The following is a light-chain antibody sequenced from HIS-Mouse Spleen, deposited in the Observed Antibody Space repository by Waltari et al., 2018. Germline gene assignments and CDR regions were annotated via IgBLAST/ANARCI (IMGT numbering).Light chain of an antibody. CDR1: QSDLYSANNKNY. CDR3: QQYYSTPWT. Sequence: DIVMTQSPDSLAVSLGQRSTINCKSSQSDLYSANNKNYLAWYQQKPGQPTKLLIYWASTRESGVPDRFSGSGSGTDFTLTISSLQAEDVAVYYCQQYYSTPWTFGQGTKVEIK. V-gene: IGKV4-1*01. CDR2: WAS. J-gene: IGKJ1*01.